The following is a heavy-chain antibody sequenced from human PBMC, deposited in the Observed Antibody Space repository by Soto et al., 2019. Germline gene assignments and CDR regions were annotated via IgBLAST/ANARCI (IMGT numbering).Heavy chain of an antibody. D-gene: IGHD2-2*01. CDR3: AISGILEKYRPMAT. J-gene: IGHJ2*01. Sequence: SETLSLTCTVSDGSISGYYWSWIRQPPGKGLEWIGDIYYSGSTNYNPSLKSRVTISVDTSKNQFSLKLSSVTAADTAVYDLAISGILEKYRPMATGGR. CDR1: DGSISGYY. CDR2: IYYSGST. V-gene: IGHV4-59*01.